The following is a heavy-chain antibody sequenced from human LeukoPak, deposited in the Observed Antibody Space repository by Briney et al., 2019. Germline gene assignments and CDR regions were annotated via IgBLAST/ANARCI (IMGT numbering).Heavy chain of an antibody. CDR3: AKDTSTISVSGTCFDY. CDR2: ISWNSVTI. J-gene: IGHJ4*02. D-gene: IGHD6-19*01. Sequence: PGGSLRLSCEASGLIFDDHAMHWVRQVPGKGLEWVSGISWNSVTIVYADSVKGRFTISRDNSKNTLYLQMNSLRAEDTAVYYCAKDTSTISVSGTCFDYWGQGTLVTVSS. V-gene: IGHV3-9*01. CDR1: GLIFDDHA.